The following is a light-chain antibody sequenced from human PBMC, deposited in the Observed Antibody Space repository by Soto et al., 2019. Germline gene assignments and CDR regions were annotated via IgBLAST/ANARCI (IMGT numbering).Light chain of an antibody. CDR2: APC. Sequence: QSALTQPASVSACPGQSITISGIGTESDIGGYKHVSWYKQHPGKAPKLIIYAPCSRPSGISNRFSASKSSSTASLSISGLQADDDADYYCSSYTSSTSLVMFGAGTKATVL. CDR3: SSYTSSTSLVM. J-gene: IGLJ1*01. CDR1: ESDIGGYKH. V-gene: IGLV2-14*03.